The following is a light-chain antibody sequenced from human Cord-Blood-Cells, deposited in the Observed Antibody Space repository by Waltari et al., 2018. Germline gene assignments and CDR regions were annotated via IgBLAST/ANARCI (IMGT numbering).Light chain of an antibody. V-gene: IGKV1-9*01. CDR1: QDISSY. CDR2: AAS. Sequence: IQLTQSPSSLSASVGDRVTITCRASQDISSYLAWYQQKPGKAPKLLIYAASTLQSGLPSRFSGSGSGTDFTLTISSLQPEDFATYYCQQLNSYPWTFGQGTKVEIK. J-gene: IGKJ1*01. CDR3: QQLNSYPWT.